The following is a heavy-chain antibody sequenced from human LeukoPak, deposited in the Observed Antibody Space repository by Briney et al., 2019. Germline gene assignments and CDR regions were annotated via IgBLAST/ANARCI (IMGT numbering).Heavy chain of an antibody. J-gene: IGHJ3*02. CDR1: GGSISSYY. V-gene: IGHV4-59*08. CDR3: ARLPDYYDSSGYHDAFDI. D-gene: IGHD3-22*01. CDR2: IYYSGST. Sequence: SETLSLTCTVSGGSISSYYWSWIRQPPGKGLEWIGYIYYSGSTNYNPSLKSRVTISVDTSKNQFSLELSSVTAADTAVYYCARLPDYYDSSGYHDAFDIWGQGTMVTVSS.